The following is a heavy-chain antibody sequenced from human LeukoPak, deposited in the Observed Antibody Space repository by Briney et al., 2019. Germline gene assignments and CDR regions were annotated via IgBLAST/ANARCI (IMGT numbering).Heavy chain of an antibody. J-gene: IGHJ4*02. CDR3: AKDYYDFWSGYSDY. D-gene: IGHD3-3*01. V-gene: IGHV3-30*02. Sequence: PGGSLRLSCAASGFTFSSYGMHWVRQAPGKGLEWVAFIRYDGSNKYYADSVKGRSTISRDNSKNTLYLQMNSLRAEDTAVYYCAKDYYDFWSGYSDYWGQGTLVTVSS. CDR1: GFTFSSYG. CDR2: IRYDGSNK.